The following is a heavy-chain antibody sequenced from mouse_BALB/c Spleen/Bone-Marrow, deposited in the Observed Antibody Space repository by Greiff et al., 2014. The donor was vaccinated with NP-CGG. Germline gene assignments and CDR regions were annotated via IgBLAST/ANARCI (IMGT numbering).Heavy chain of an antibody. Sequence: VQLQQSGPELVKPGASVKISCKASGYTFTDYNMHWVKQSHGKSLDWIGYIYPYNGGTGYNQKFKSKATLTVDNSSSTAYMEHRSLTSEDSAVYYCARGRAYGNYVWFAYWGQGTLVTISA. CDR3: ARGRAYGNYVWFAY. J-gene: IGHJ3*01. D-gene: IGHD2-1*01. CDR2: IYPYNGGT. V-gene: IGHV1S29*02. CDR1: GYTFTDYN.